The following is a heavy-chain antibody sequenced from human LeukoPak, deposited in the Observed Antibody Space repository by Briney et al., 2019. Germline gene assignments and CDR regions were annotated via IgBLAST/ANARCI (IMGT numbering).Heavy chain of an antibody. Sequence: GGSLRLSCATSGFTFSSSAMQWVRQAPGKGLERVAFIRIDGSIKDYGDSVKGRFTISRDNSRNTLYLQMNSLRFEDTAVYYCASGVIADNHWGQGTLVTVSS. V-gene: IGHV3-30*02. CDR2: IRIDGSIK. CDR1: GFTFSSSA. CDR3: ASGVIADNH. J-gene: IGHJ5*02. D-gene: IGHD2-21*01.